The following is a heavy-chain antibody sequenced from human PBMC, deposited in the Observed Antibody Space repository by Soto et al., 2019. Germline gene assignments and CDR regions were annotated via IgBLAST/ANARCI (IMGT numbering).Heavy chain of an antibody. CDR2: IYYSGST. V-gene: IGHV4-59*01. CDR1: GGSISNYY. J-gene: IGHJ4*02. Sequence: QVQLQESGPRLVKPSETLSLTCTVSGGSISNYYWSWIRQPPGRGLEWIGYIYYSGSTNYNPSRQSRVTTSVDPSKNQFSLKLSSVTAADTAVYYCARAGLPAPAPFDYWGQGPLVTVSS. CDR3: ARAGLPAPAPFDY. D-gene: IGHD2-2*01.